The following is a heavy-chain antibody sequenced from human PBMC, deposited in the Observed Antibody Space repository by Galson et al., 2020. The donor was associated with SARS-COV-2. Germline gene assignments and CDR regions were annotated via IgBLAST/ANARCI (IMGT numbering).Heavy chain of an antibody. Sequence: GESLKISCAASGFTFSSYSMNWVRQAPGKGLEWVSSISSSSSYIYYADSVKGRFTISRDNAKNSLYLQMNSLRAEDTAVYYCARDVRALGQLLPYYFDYWGQGTLVTVSS. J-gene: IGHJ4*02. D-gene: IGHD2-2*01. CDR3: ARDVRALGQLLPYYFDY. V-gene: IGHV3-21*01. CDR1: GFTFSSYS. CDR2: ISSSSSYI.